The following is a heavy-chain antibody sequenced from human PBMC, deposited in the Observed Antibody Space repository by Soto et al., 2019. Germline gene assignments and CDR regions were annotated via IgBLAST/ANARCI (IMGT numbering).Heavy chain of an antibody. D-gene: IGHD4-17*01. CDR1: GGSFTGYY. J-gene: IGHJ4*02. CDR2: INHSGST. CDR3: ARMTLATVALDY. V-gene: IGHV4-34*01. Sequence: SETLSLTCAVYGGSFTGYYWSCIRQPPGKGLEWIGEINHSGSTNYNPSLKSRVTISVDTSKNQFSLKLSSVTAADTAVYYCARMTLATVALDYWGQRALVTVSS.